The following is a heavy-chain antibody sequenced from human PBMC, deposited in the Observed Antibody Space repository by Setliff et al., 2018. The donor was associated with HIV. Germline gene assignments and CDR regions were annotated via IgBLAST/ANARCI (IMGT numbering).Heavy chain of an antibody. CDR1: GFTFSAHQ. Sequence: GESLKISCAASGFTFSAHQMSWVRQPPGKGLEWVANIKADGTDKYYVDSVKGRFAISRDNSKNSLYLKMNSLRAGDTAVYYCARDWNGDGRSIDTWGQGTLVTVSS. CDR2: IKADGTDK. J-gene: IGHJ5*02. V-gene: IGHV3-7*03. CDR3: ARDWNGDGRSIDT. D-gene: IGHD1-1*01.